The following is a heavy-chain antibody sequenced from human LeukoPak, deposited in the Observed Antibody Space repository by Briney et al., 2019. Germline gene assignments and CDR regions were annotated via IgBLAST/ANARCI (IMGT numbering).Heavy chain of an antibody. J-gene: IGHJ5*02. Sequence: APVKVSCKVSGYTLTELSMHWVRQAPGKGLEWMGGFDPEDGETIYAQKFQGRVTMTEDTSTDTAYMELSSLRSEDTAVHYCATGPQLWRQDGWFDPWGQGTLVTVSS. CDR1: GYTLTELS. CDR2: FDPEDGET. CDR3: ATGPQLWRQDGWFDP. V-gene: IGHV1-24*01. D-gene: IGHD5-24*01.